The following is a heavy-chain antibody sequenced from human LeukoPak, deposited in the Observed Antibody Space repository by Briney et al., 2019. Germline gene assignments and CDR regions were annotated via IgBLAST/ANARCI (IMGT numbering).Heavy chain of an antibody. J-gene: IGHJ4*02. CDR1: GFTFNRNN. V-gene: IGHV3-48*01. CDR2: ISSTSITM. CDR3: SRDVFSLGDS. D-gene: IGHD2/OR15-2a*01. Sequence: LPGGSLRLSCAASGFTFNRNNMNWVRQAPGKGLEWVSYISSTSITMYYADSVKGRFTISRDNAKNSLYLQMNSLGAEDTATYYCSRDVFSLGDSWGQETLVTVSS.